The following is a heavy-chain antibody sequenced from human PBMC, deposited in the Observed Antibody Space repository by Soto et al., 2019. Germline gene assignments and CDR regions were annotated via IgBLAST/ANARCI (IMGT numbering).Heavy chain of an antibody. CDR1: GFTFTSYA. V-gene: IGHV3-23*01. CDR2: ISGSGGAT. Sequence: GGSLRLSCEAPGFTFTSYAMSWVRQAPGKGLEWISVISGSGGATYFADSVKGRFIISRDNSKNTLYLQMNSLRAEDTAVYYCAKATLRVVHPLVFDYWGQGSLVTVSS. D-gene: IGHD3-3*01. CDR3: AKATLRVVHPLVFDY. J-gene: IGHJ4*02.